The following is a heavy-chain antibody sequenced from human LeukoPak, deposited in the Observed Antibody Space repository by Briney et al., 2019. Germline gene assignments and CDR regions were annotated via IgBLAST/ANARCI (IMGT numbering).Heavy chain of an antibody. V-gene: IGHV3-30*02. D-gene: IGHD2-15*01. CDR1: AFPSTVTFNSYG. Sequence: GGSLRLSCAASAFPSTVTFNSYGVNWVRQAPGRGLEWVALILSDGATDYYTDSVKGRFTVSRDDSKSTVYLQLSSLRPGDTAVYYCVKDAPLLQSNWGQGSQVTVSS. CDR3: VKDAPLLQSN. CDR2: ILSDGATD. J-gene: IGHJ4*02.